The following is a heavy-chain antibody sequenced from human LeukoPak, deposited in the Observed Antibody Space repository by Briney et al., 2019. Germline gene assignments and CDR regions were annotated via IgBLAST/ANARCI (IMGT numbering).Heavy chain of an antibody. V-gene: IGHV1-69*04. CDR3: ARDPAPGIAAAGTSTDY. D-gene: IGHD6-13*01. Sequence: ASVKVSCKASGCTFSSYAISWLRQAPGQGLEWVGRIIPILGIANYAQKFQGRVTITADKSTSTAYMDVSSLRSEDTAVYYCARDPAPGIAAAGTSTDYWGQGTLVTVSS. J-gene: IGHJ4*02. CDR1: GCTFSSYA. CDR2: IIPILGIA.